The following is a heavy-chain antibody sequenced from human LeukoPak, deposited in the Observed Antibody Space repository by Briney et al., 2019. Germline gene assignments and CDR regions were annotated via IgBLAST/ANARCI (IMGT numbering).Heavy chain of an antibody. Sequence: SETLSLTCTVSGGSISSSSYYWGWIRQPPGKGLEWIGSIYYSGSTYYNPSLKSRVTISVDTSKNQFSLKLSSVTAADTAVYYCASGELERYDAFDIWGQGTMVTVSS. D-gene: IGHD1-1*01. CDR2: IYYSGST. V-gene: IGHV4-39*07. CDR3: ASGELERYDAFDI. J-gene: IGHJ3*02. CDR1: GGSISSSSYY.